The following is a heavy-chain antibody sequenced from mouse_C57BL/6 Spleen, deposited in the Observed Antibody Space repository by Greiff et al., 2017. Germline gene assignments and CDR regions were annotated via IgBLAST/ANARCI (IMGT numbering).Heavy chain of an antibody. CDR1: GYTFTSYD. CDR3: ARDSYYGSSYVGYFDV. Sequence: VQLQQSGPELVKPGASVKLSCKASGYTFTSYDINWVKQRPGQGLEWIGWIYPRDGSTKYNEQFKGKATLTVDTSSSTAYMELHSLTSEDSAVYFCARDSYYGSSYVGYFDVWGTGTTVTVAS. CDR2: IYPRDGST. J-gene: IGHJ1*03. D-gene: IGHD1-1*01. V-gene: IGHV1-85*01.